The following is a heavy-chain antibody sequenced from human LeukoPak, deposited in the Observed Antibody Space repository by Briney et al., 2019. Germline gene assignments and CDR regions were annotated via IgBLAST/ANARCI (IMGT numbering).Heavy chain of an antibody. V-gene: IGHV3-23*01. CDR1: GFTFSSYA. D-gene: IGHD6-13*01. Sequence: GGSLRLSCAASGFTFSSYAMSWVRQAPGKGLEWVSAISGSSGSTYYADSVKGRFTISRDNSKNTLYLQMNSLRAEDTAAYYCAKLEGAAAGPDYFDYWGQGTLVTVSS. CDR2: ISGSSGST. CDR3: AKLEGAAAGPDYFDY. J-gene: IGHJ4*02.